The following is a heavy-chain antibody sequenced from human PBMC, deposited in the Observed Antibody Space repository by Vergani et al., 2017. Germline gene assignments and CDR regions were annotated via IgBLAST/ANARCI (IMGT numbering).Heavy chain of an antibody. Sequence: QVQLVESGGGVVQPGGSLRLSCAASGFTFSSYGMHWVRQAPGKGLEWVAFIRYDGSNKYYADSVKGRFTISRDNSKNTLYLQMNSLSAEDTAVYYCAKGWRIAAAGYFDYWGQGTLVTVSS. CDR1: GFTFSSYG. D-gene: IGHD6-13*01. V-gene: IGHV3-30*02. CDR2: IRYDGSNK. CDR3: AKGWRIAAAGYFDY. J-gene: IGHJ4*02.